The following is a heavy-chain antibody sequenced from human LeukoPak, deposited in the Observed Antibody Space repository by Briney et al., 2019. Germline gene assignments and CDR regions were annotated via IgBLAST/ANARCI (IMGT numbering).Heavy chain of an antibody. CDR2: INPKSGGT. CDR3: ARDIPGIAPRVSTN. Sequence: ASVKVSCKVFGYTFSGHYLSWVRQAPGQGLEWVGWINPKSGGTNYAQKFQGRVTLTRDTSINTAYMELSSLRSDDTAVYYCARDIPGIAPRVSTNWGQGTLVTVSS. J-gene: IGHJ4*02. CDR1: GYTFSGHY. D-gene: IGHD6-13*01. V-gene: IGHV1-2*02.